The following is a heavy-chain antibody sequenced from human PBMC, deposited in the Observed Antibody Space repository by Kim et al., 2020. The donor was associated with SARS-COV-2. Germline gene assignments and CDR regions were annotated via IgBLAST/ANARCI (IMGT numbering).Heavy chain of an antibody. CDR2: IHYSGST. V-gene: IGHV4-31*03. D-gene: IGHD6-25*01. CDR1: GASVSSGDFF. Sequence: SETLSLTCTVSGASVSSGDFFWSWIRQHPGKGLEWIGHIHYSGSTYYNPSLKNRVSISEDTSENQFSLKLNSVTAADTAVYYCARGALTTAGGLDVWGQGTTVIVS. CDR3: ARGALTTAGGLDV. J-gene: IGHJ6*02.